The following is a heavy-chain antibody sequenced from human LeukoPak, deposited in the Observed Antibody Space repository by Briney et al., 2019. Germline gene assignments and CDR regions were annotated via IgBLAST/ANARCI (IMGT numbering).Heavy chain of an antibody. Sequence: ASVTVSCKASGYTFTSYGISWVRQAPGQGLEWMGWISAYNGNTNYAQKLQGRVTMTTDTSTSTAYMELRSLRSDDTAVYYCARAGTRSYYYYYGMDVWAKGPRSPSP. D-gene: IGHD6-13*01. CDR2: ISAYNGNT. CDR1: GYTFTSYG. V-gene: IGHV1-18*01. CDR3: ARAGTRSYYYYYGMDV. J-gene: IGHJ6*02.